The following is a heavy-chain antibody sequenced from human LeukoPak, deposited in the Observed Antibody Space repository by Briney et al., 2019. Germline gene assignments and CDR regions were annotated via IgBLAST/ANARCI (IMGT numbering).Heavy chain of an antibody. D-gene: IGHD2-2*02. CDR3: AKASVAIPQYCNS. CDR2: ISGTGSST. J-gene: IGHJ5*02. V-gene: IGHV3-23*01. Sequence: PGGSLRLSCEASGSTFGNYAMNWVRQAPGKGLEWVSTISGTGSSTYYADSAKGRFTISRDNSKDTLFLQLNSLTAADTAMYFCAKASVAIPQYCNSWGQGTLVTVSS. CDR1: GSTFGNYA.